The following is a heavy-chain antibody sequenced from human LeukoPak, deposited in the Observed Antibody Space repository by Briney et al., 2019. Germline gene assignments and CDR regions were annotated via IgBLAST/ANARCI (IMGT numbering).Heavy chain of an antibody. D-gene: IGHD6-19*01. CDR2: IYSAGNT. CDR3: ARGGTPGYSSGRIDY. V-gene: IGHV3-53*04. CDR1: GFTVSSNY. Sequence: PGGSLRLSCVASGFTVSSNYMSWVRQAPGKGLEWVSVIYSAGNTYYADSLKGRFTIFRHNSKNTLYLQMNSLRVEDTAVYYCARGGTPGYSSGRIDYWGQGTLVTVSS. J-gene: IGHJ4*02.